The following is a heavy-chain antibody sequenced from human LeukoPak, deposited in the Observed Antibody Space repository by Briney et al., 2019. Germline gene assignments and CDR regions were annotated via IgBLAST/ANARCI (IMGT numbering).Heavy chain of an antibody. CDR1: GYTFTGYY. Sequence: ASVKVSCKASGYTFTGYYMHWVRQAPGQGLEWMGWINPNSGGTNYAQKFQGRVTMTRNTSIRTAYMELSSLRSEDTAVYYCATYTSSWVSYYYAMDVWGQGTTVTVSS. CDR2: INPNSGGT. D-gene: IGHD6-13*01. J-gene: IGHJ6*02. CDR3: ATYTSSWVSYYYAMDV. V-gene: IGHV1-2*02.